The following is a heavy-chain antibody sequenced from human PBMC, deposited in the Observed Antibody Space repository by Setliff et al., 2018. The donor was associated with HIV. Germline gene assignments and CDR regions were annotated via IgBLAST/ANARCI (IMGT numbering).Heavy chain of an antibody. CDR3: ARSTSGSQRGAFDV. D-gene: IGHD6-25*01. CDR2: IYYSGNI. J-gene: IGHJ3*01. V-gene: IGHV4-28*05. CDR1: GYSISDTNW. Sequence: PSETLSLTCAVSGYSISDTNWWGWIRQPPGKGLEWIGYIYYSGNIYYNPSLKSRVTMSVDTSKNQFSLKLRSVTAVDTAVYYCARSTSGSQRGAFDVWGQGTMVTVTS.